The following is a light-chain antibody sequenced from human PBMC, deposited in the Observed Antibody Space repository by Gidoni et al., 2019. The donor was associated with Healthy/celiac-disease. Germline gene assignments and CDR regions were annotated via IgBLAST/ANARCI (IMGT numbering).Light chain of an antibody. CDR3: QQLGT. V-gene: IGKV1-9*01. Sequence: RVTITCRASQGISSYLAWYQQKPGKAPKLLIYAASTLQSGVPSRFSGSGSGTEFTLTISSLQPEDFATYYCQQLGTFGPGTKVDIQ. CDR1: QGISSY. CDR2: AAS. J-gene: IGKJ3*01.